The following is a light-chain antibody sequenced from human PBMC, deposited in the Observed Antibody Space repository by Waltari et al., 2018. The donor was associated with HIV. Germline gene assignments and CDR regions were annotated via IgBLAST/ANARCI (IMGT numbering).Light chain of an antibody. J-gene: IGLJ3*02. CDR2: DNT. CDR1: SSNIWRHY. CDR3: GTWDSSLGGWV. V-gene: IGLV1-51*01. Sequence: QSVLPQPPSVSAAPGQKVTISCSGSSSNIWRHYVPWYQQLPGAAPKLLIYDNTERPSGIPDRFSGSKSGTSATLGITGLQTGDEADYYCGTWDSSLGGWVFGGGTKLAVL.